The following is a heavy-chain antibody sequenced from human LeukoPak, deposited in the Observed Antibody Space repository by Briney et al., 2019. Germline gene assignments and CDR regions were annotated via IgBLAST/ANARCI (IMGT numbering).Heavy chain of an antibody. V-gene: IGHV4-59*08. CDR3: ARREERYIYGHNWFDP. Sequence: SETLSLTCTVSAGSISSYYWTRIRQPPGKGLGLEWIGYIYYSGGTNYNPSLKSPVTISIDTSKNQVSLKLSSVTAADTAVYYCARREERYIYGHNWFDPRGQGTLVTVSP. D-gene: IGHD5-18*01. CDR2: IYYSGGT. CDR1: AGSISSYY. J-gene: IGHJ5*02.